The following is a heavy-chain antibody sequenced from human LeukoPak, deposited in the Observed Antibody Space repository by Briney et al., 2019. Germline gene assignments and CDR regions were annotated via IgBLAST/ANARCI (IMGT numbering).Heavy chain of an antibody. CDR3: ARGSYYDFWSGYYGPGRGVSVEVNYGMDV. CDR2: IYSGGST. D-gene: IGHD3-3*01. V-gene: IGHV3-66*01. CDR1: GFTVSSNY. Sequence: PGGSLRLSCAASGFTVSSNYMSWVRQAPGKGLEWVSVIYSGGSTYYADSVKGRFTISRDNSKNTLYLQMNSLRAEDTAVYYCARGSYYDFWSGYYGPGRGVSVEVNYGMDVWSQGTTVTVSS. J-gene: IGHJ6*02.